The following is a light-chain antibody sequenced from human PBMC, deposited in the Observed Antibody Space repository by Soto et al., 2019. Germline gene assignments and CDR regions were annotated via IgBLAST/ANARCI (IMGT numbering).Light chain of an antibody. CDR3: SSYTSSSIHDVI. CDR2: EVS. Sequence: QSALTQPASVSGSPGQSITISCTGSSSDVGGSKYVSWYQQHPGRAPKVMIYEVSNRPSGVSNRFSGSKSGNTASLTISGLQAEDEADDYCSSYTSSSIHDVIFGGGTKLTVL. V-gene: IGLV2-14*01. CDR1: SSDVGGSKY. J-gene: IGLJ2*01.